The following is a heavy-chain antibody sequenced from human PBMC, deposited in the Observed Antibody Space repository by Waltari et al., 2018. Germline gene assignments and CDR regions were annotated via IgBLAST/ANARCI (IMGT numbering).Heavy chain of an antibody. V-gene: IGHV4-59*11. Sequence: QVQLQESGPGLVKPSETLSLTCTVSGGSISSHYWSWIRQPPGKGLEWIGYIYYSGSTNYTPSLKSRVTISVDTSKNQFSLKLSSVTAADTAVYYCAREVETPHYYYYGMDVWGQGTTVTVSS. J-gene: IGHJ6*02. D-gene: IGHD1-1*01. CDR3: AREVETPHYYYYGMDV. CDR1: GGSISSHY. CDR2: IYYSGST.